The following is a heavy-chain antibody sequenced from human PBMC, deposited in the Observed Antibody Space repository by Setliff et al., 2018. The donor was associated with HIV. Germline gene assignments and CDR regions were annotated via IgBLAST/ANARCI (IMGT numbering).Heavy chain of an antibody. CDR3: ARDPHYYDRSGHYSWFYFDY. V-gene: IGHV4-39*07. Sequence: ASETLSLTCTVSGDSFSSNTNHWGWIRQPPGKGLEWIGNIFHSGTTYYNPSLKSRVTIAIDTSKNQFSLKLTSLTAADTAVYFCARDPHYYDRSGHYSWFYFDYWGQGTLVTVS. D-gene: IGHD3-22*01. J-gene: IGHJ4*02. CDR2: IFHSGTT. CDR1: GDSFSSNTNH.